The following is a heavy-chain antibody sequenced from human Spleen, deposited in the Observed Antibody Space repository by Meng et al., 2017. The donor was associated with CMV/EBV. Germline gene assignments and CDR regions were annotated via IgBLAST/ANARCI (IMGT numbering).Heavy chain of an antibody. V-gene: IGHV3-30*04. CDR2: ISYDGDNK. Sequence: ASGFNFSSYAMHWVRQAPGKGLEWLAFISYDGDNKYYADSVKGRFTISRDNSKNTLYLQRNSLRAEDTAIYYCARSTGGSSWDFDYWGQGTLVTVSS. J-gene: IGHJ4*02. D-gene: IGHD6-13*01. CDR3: ARSTGGSSWDFDY. CDR1: GFNFSSYA.